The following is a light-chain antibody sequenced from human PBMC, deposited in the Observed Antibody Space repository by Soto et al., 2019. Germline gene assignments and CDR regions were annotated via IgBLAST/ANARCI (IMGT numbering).Light chain of an antibody. V-gene: IGKV1-5*03. Sequence: DIQITQSPPTLSASVDDRVTITCRASQTISYWLAWYQQKPGKAPKLLIYKASHLESGVPSRFSGSGSGTEFTLTISSLQPGDFATYYCQQDNTYPWTFGHGTKVDIK. CDR1: QTISYW. J-gene: IGKJ1*01. CDR2: KAS. CDR3: QQDNTYPWT.